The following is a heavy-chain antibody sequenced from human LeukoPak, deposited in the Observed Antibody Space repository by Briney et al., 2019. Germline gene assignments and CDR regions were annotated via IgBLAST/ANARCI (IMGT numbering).Heavy chain of an antibody. J-gene: IGHJ4*02. CDR3: AREHYDILTGYYMGRGFDY. CDR1: GGSISSYY. Sequence: SETLSLTCTVSGGSISSYYWSWIRQPAGKGLEWIRRIYTSGSTNYNPSLKSRAPMSVDTSKNQFSLKLSSVTAADTAVYYCAREHYDILTGYYMGRGFDYWGQGTLVTVSS. V-gene: IGHV4-4*07. CDR2: IYTSGST. D-gene: IGHD3-9*01.